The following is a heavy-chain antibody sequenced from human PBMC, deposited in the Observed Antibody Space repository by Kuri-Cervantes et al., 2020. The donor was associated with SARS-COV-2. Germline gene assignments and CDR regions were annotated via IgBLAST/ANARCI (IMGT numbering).Heavy chain of an antibody. CDR2: INPSGGT. V-gene: IGHV1-46*01. CDR1: GYTFTSYY. J-gene: IGHJ4*02. CDR3: ARGAPYSSGYLLDY. Sequence: ASVKVSCKASGYTFTSYYMHWVRQAPGQGLEWMGIINPSGGTKYAQKFQGRVTMTRDTSTSTAYMELKSLRSDDTAVYYCARGAPYSSGYLLDYWGQGTLVTVSS. D-gene: IGHD3-22*01.